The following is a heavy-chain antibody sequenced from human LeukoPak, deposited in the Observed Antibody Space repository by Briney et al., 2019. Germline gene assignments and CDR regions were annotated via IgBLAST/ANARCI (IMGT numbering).Heavy chain of an antibody. CDR2: IYSGGST. J-gene: IGHJ6*03. Sequence: GGSLRLSCAASGFTVSSNYMSWVRQAPGKGLEWVSVIYSGGSTYYADSVKGRFTISRDNSKNTLYLQMNGLRAEDTAIYYCARDPEVPDYYSYMDVWGKGTTVTVSS. CDR1: GFTVSSNY. V-gene: IGHV3-66*01. CDR3: ARDPEVPDYYSYMDV.